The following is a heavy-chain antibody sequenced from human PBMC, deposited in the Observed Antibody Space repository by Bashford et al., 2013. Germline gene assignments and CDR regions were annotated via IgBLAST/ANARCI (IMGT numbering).Heavy chain of an antibody. D-gene: IGHD2-21*02. J-gene: IGHJ2*01. CDR2: INPNSGGT. CDR3: AKDYCAGDCASFFDL. V-gene: IGHV1-2*02. Sequence: WVRQAPGQGLEWMGWINPNSGGTNYAQNFQGRVSMTRDTSISTAYLELSRLRSDDTAVYYCAKDYCAGDCASFFDLWGRGTLVTVSS.